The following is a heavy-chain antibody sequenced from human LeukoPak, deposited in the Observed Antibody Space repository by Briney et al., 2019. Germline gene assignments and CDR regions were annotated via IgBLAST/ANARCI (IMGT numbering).Heavy chain of an antibody. CDR2: IYYSGST. J-gene: IGHJ3*02. CDR3: VRRRFGHGDEDVFDI. CDR1: GGSISSYY. Sequence: SETLSLTCTVSGGSISSYYWSWIRQPPGKGLEWIGYIYYSGSTSYNPSLKSRVTISVDTSKNQFSLRLSSVTAAETAVYYCVRRRFGHGDEDVFDIWGQGTMVTVSS. D-gene: IGHD4-17*01. V-gene: IGHV4-59*08.